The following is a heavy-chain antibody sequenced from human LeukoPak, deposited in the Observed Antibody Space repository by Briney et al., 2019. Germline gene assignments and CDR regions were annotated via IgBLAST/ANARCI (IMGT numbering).Heavy chain of an antibody. Sequence: ESGPGLVKPSETLSLTCTVSGSSISSYYWSWIRQPPGKGLEWIGNIYDSGSTNYNPSLKGRVTISVDTSKNQCSLKLSSVTAADTAVYYCARLSISGSSLSYFDYRGQGTLVNVSS. CDR1: GSSISSYY. D-gene: IGHD3-22*01. CDR2: IYDSGST. J-gene: IGHJ4*02. V-gene: IGHV4-59*01. CDR3: ARLSISGSSLSYFDY.